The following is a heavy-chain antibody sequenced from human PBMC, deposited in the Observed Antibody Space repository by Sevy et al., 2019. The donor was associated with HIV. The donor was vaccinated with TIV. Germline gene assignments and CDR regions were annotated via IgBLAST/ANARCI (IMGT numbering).Heavy chain of an antibody. CDR3: ARDCNSASCLWGMDV. D-gene: IGHD1-26*01. J-gene: IGHJ6*02. V-gene: IGHV3-7*03. CDR2: IKRDGSEK. Sequence: GGSLRLSCVASGFTFSNFWMSWVRQAPGKGLEWVANIKRDGSEKYYVASVKGRFTISRDNAKTSLYLQMNSLRVEDTAVYYCARDCNSASCLWGMDVWGQGTMVTVS. CDR1: GFTFSNFW.